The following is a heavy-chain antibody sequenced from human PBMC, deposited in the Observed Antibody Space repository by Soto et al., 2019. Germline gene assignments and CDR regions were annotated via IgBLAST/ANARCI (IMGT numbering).Heavy chain of an antibody. CDR1: GFTFSSYA. D-gene: IGHD3-9*01. J-gene: IGHJ4*02. V-gene: IGHV3-23*01. CDR2: ISGSGGST. CDR3: ANKALRYFDWLPGDYFDY. Sequence: GGSLRLSCAASGFTFSSYAMSWVRQAPGKGLEWVSAISGSGGSTYYADSVKGRFTISRDNSKNTLYLQMNSLRAEDTAVYYCANKALRYFDWLPGDYFDYWGQGTLVTVSS.